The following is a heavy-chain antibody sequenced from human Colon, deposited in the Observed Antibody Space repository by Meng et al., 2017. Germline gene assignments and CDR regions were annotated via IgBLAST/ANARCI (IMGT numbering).Heavy chain of an antibody. D-gene: IGHD2-2*01. CDR1: GYTFTSSD. Sequence: QVQLVQSGAEVRKPGASVKVTCKASGYTFTSSDINWVRQATGRGLEWLGWMNPNNGNTGSAKKFQGRVSMTRDTSIGTAYMELSGLTSEDTAVYYCARTAMLDSWGQGTLVTVSS. J-gene: IGHJ5*01. V-gene: IGHV1-8*01. CDR2: MNPNNGNT. CDR3: ARTAMLDS.